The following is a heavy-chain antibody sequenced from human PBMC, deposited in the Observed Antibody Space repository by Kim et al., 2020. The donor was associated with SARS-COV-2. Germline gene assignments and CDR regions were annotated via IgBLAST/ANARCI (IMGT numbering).Heavy chain of an antibody. CDR3: ARHLHVSTVTFYWYFDL. D-gene: IGHD3-3*02. J-gene: IGHJ2*01. CDR1: GFTFGHSA. V-gene: IGHV3-23*01. Sequence: GGSLRLSCTGSGFTFGHSAMSWVRQVPGKGLQWVAGIFGSGSGTYYADSVKGRFTISRDNSQSTVHLQLNDLRADDTAVYYCARHLHVSTVTFYWYFDLWDRGTLVTVSS. CDR2: IFGSGSGT.